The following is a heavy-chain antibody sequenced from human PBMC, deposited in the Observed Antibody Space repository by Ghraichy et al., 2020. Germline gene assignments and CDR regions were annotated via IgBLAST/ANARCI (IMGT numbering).Heavy chain of an antibody. CDR2: IYYSGST. Sequence: SETLSLTCTVSGGSISSGGYYWSWIRQHPGKGLEWIGYIYYSGSTYYNPSLKSRVTISVDTSKNQFSLKLSSVTAADTAVYYCASWTVVTSSKKFDYWGQGTLVTVSS. D-gene: IGHD4-23*01. CDR1: GGSISSGGYY. J-gene: IGHJ4*02. V-gene: IGHV4-31*03. CDR3: ASWTVVTSSKKFDY.